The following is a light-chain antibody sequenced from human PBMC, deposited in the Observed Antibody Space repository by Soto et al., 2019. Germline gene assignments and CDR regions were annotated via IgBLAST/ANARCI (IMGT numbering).Light chain of an antibody. CDR3: MQGSHWPPIT. CDR1: QSISSY. V-gene: IGKV1-39*01. J-gene: IGKJ5*01. CDR2: AAS. Sequence: DIPLTQSPSSLSASVGDRVTITCLASQSISSYLKWYQQKPGKAPKFLIYAASNLQTGVPDRFSGSGSGTDFTLKISRVEAEDVGLYYCMQGSHWPPITFGQGTRLEIK.